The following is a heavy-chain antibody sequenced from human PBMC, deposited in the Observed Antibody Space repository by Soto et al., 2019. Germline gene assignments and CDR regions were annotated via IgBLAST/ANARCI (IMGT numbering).Heavy chain of an antibody. CDR1: GYTFTSYG. D-gene: IGHD3-3*01. Sequence: QVQLVQSGVEVKKPGDSVKVSCKASGYTFTSYGVSWVRQAPGQGLEWMGWISAYNGNTNNAQKLQGSVTMTTDSSTSTAYMELRSLRSDDTAVFYCARQPRFLGSANRFDPWGQGTLVTVSS. CDR3: ARQPRFLGSANRFDP. CDR2: ISAYNGNT. V-gene: IGHV1-18*01. J-gene: IGHJ5*02.